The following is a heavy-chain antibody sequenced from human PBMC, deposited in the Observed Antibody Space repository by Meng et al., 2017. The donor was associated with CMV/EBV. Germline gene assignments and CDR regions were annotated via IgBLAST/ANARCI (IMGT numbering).Heavy chain of an antibody. CDR2: ISSNGGST. D-gene: IGHD6-6*01. CDR3: ATGQYSSSSRGDGYFDY. Sequence: GESLKISCAASGFTFSSYAMHWVRQAPGKGLEYVSAISSNGGSTYYADSVKGRFTISRDNSKNTLYLQMGSLRAEDMAAYYCATGQYSSSSRGDGYFDYWGQGTLVTVSS. V-gene: IGHV3-64*02. CDR1: GFTFSSYA. J-gene: IGHJ4*02.